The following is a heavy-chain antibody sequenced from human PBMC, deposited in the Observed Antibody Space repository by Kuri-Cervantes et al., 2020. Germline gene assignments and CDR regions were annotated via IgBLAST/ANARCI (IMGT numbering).Heavy chain of an antibody. CDR1: GGSISSSSYY. V-gene: IGHV4-39*01. CDR3: ARDSSGWTRAGPDFDY. J-gene: IGHJ4*02. Sequence: GSLRLSCTVSGGSISSSSYYWGWIRQPPGKGLEWIGSIYYSGSTYYNPSLKSRVTISVDTSKNQFSLKLSSVTAADTAVYYCARDSSGWTRAGPDFDYWGQGTLVTVSS. D-gene: IGHD6-19*01. CDR2: IYYSGST.